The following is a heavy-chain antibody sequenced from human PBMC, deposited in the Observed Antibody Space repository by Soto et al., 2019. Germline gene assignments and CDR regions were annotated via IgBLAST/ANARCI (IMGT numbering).Heavy chain of an antibody. CDR2: IYHSGNT. J-gene: IGHJ5*02. D-gene: IGHD2-2*01. Sequence: SETLSLTCAVSGDSISSGAWWSWVRQSPGKGLQWIGEIYHSGNTRNNPSLKSRVTMSVDKSNNQFSLNLMSVTAADTATYYCARDSRTGCSNTDCYMSWGRGILVTVSS. CDR1: GDSISSGAW. CDR3: ARDSRTGCSNTDCYMS. V-gene: IGHV4-4*02.